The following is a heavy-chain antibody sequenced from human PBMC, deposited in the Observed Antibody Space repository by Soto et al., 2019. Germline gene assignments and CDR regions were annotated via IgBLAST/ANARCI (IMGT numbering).Heavy chain of an antibody. Sequence: GGSLRLSCAASGFTFSSYAMSWVRQDPGKGLEWVSAISGSGGSTYYADSVKGRFTISRDNSKNTLYLQMNSLRAEDTAVYYCAQDQVGYYDFWSGYYGPYYYGMDVWGQGTTVTVSS. CDR3: AQDQVGYYDFWSGYYGPYYYGMDV. V-gene: IGHV3-23*01. D-gene: IGHD3-3*01. J-gene: IGHJ6*02. CDR2: ISGSGGST. CDR1: GFTFSSYA.